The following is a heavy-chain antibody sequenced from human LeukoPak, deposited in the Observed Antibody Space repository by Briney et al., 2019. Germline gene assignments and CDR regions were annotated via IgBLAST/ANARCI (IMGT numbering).Heavy chain of an antibody. D-gene: IGHD3-22*01. CDR2: ISGSGGST. Sequence: KPSGTLSLTCAVSGGSISSRNWWSWVRPPPGKGLEWVSAISGSGGSTYYADSVKGRFTISRDNAKNSLYLQMNSLRAEDTAVYYCARDLYRIVVVPHYFDYWGQGTLVTVSS. J-gene: IGHJ4*02. CDR3: ARDLYRIVVVPHYFDY. V-gene: IGHV3-21*01. CDR1: GGSISSRN.